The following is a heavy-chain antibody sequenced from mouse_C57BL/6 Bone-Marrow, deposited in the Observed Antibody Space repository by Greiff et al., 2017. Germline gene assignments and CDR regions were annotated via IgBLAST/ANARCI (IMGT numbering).Heavy chain of an antibody. CDR1: GFNIKDDY. Sequence: EVQLQQSGAELVRPGASVKLSCTASGFNIKDDYMHWVKQRPEQGLEWIGWIDPENGDTEYASKLPGKATITADTSSNTAYLQLSSLTSEDTAVYYCTTDSPPLRDWGQGTTLTVSS. CDR3: TTDSPPLRD. V-gene: IGHV14-4*01. CDR2: IDPENGDT. J-gene: IGHJ2*01. D-gene: IGHD1-1*01.